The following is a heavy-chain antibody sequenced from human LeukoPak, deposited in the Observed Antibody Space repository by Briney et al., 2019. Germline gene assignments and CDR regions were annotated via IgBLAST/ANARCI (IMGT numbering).Heavy chain of an antibody. D-gene: IGHD3-3*01. CDR2: IIPILGIA. J-gene: IGHJ4*02. CDR1: GYTFTGYY. V-gene: IGHV1-69*02. Sequence: SVKVSCKASGYTFTGYYMHWVRQAPGQGLEWMGRIIPILGIANYAQKFQGRVTITADESTSTAYMELSSLRSEDTAVYYCARAFDFWSGYYFDYWGQGTLVTVSS. CDR3: ARAFDFWSGYYFDY.